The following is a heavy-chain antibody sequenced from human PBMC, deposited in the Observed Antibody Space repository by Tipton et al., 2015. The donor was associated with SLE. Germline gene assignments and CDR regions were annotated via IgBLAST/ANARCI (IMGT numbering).Heavy chain of an antibody. Sequence: LRLSCAVYGGSFSGYYWSWIRQPPGKGLEWIGSIYYSGSTYYNPSLKSRVTISVDTSKNQFSLKLSSVTAADTAVYYCASSFDYWGQGTLVTVSS. J-gene: IGHJ4*02. CDR2: IYYSGST. V-gene: IGHV4-34*01. CDR3: ASSFDY. CDR1: GGSFSGYY.